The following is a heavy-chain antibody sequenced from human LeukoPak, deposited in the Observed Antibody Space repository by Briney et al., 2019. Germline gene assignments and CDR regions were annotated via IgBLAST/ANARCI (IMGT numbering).Heavy chain of an antibody. CDR3: AKDVRDGYNYAEYFQH. CDR1: GFTFSSYA. V-gene: IGHV3-23*01. D-gene: IGHD5-24*01. J-gene: IGHJ1*01. Sequence: PGGTLRLSCAASGFTFSSYAMSWVRQATGKGLEWVSAISGSGGSTYYADSVKGRFTISRDNSTNTLYLQMNSLRAEDTAVYYCAKDVRDGYNYAEYFQHWGQGTLVTVSS. CDR2: ISGSGGST.